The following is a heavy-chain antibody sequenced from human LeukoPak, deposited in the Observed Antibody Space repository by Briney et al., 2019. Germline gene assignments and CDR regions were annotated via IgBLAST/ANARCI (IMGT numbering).Heavy chain of an antibody. J-gene: IGHJ6*03. CDR2: MNPNSGNT. V-gene: IGHV1-8*01. CDR1: GYTFTSYD. CDR3: ARDDYDFWSGRDYYYYMDV. D-gene: IGHD3-3*01. Sequence: ASVTVSCKASGYTFTSYDINWVRQATGQGREWMGWMNPNSGNTGYAQKFQGRVTMTRNTSISTAYMELSSLRSEDTAVYYCARDDYDFWSGRDYYYYMDVWGKGTTVTVSS.